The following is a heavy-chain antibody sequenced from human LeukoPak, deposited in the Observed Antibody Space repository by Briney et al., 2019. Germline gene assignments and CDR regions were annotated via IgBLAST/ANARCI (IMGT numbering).Heavy chain of an antibody. J-gene: IGHJ5*02. Sequence: GGSLRLSCAASGFTFSSYGVHWVRQAPGKGLEWVAFIRYDGSNKYYADSVKGRFTISRDNSKNTLYLQMNSLRAEDTAVYYCAKGHVRSNLPPLNWFDPWGQGTLVTVSS. D-gene: IGHD4-11*01. V-gene: IGHV3-30*02. CDR1: GFTFSSYG. CDR3: AKGHVRSNLPPLNWFDP. CDR2: IRYDGSNK.